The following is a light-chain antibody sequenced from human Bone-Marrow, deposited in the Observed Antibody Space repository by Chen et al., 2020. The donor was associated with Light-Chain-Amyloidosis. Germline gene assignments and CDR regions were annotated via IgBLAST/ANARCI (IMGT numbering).Light chain of an antibody. Sequence: SYVLTQPSSVSVAPGQTATIACGGNNIGSTSVHWYQQTPGQAPLRVVYDDSDRPSGIPERLSGSNSGNTATLTISGVEAGDEADYYCQVWDRSSDRPVFGGGTQLTVL. V-gene: IGLV3-21*02. CDR1: NIGSTS. CDR3: QVWDRSSDRPV. J-gene: IGLJ3*02. CDR2: DDS.